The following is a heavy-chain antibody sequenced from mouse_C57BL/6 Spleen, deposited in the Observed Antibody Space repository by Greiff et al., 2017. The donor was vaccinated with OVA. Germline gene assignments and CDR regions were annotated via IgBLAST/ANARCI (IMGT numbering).Heavy chain of an antibody. J-gene: IGHJ3*01. Sequence: VQLQQSGAELVRPGASVTLSCKASGYTFTDYEMHWVKQTPVHGLEWIGAIDPETGGTAYNQKFKGKATLTADKSSSTAYMELRSLTSEDSAVYYCTRPKSWFAYWGQGTMVTVSA. V-gene: IGHV1-15*01. CDR2: IDPETGGT. CDR3: TRPKSWFAY. CDR1: GYTFTDYE.